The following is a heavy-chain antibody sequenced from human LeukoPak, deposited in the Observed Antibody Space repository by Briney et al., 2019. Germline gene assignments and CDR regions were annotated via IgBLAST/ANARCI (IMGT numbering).Heavy chain of an antibody. J-gene: IGHJ4*02. CDR2: ISGSGGST. V-gene: IGHV3-23*01. CDR1: GFTFSSYA. D-gene: IGHD5-18*01. Sequence: GGSLRLSCAASGFTFSSYAMSWVRQAPGKGLEWVSAISGSGGSTYYADSVKGRFTISRDNSKNTLYLQMNSLRAEDTAVYYCAKDKRGYSYGSSDDYWGQGTLVTVSS. CDR3: AKDKRGYSYGSSDDY.